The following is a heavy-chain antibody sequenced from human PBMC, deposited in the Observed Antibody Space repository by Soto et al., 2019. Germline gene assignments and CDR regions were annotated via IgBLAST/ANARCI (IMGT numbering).Heavy chain of an antibody. J-gene: IGHJ4*02. CDR1: GFTFSSYA. Sequence: QVQQVESGGGVVQPGRSLRLSCAASGFTFSSYAMHWVRQAPGKGLEWVAVISYDGSNKYYADSVKGRFTISRDNSKNTRYLQMNSLRAYDTAVYYCARARLDTPALDYWGQGTLVTVSS. D-gene: IGHD2-2*01. CDR3: ARARLDTPALDY. V-gene: IGHV3-30-3*01. CDR2: ISYDGSNK.